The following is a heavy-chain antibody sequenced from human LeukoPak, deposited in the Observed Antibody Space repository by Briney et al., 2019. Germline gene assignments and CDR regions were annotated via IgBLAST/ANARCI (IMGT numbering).Heavy chain of an antibody. J-gene: IGHJ5*02. D-gene: IGHD2-15*01. Sequence: GASVKVSCKASGYTITSYDINWVRQAPGQGLEWMGWINTNTGNPTYAQGFTGRFVFSLDTSVSTAYLQISSLKAEDTAVYYCARDRQLSPRSCSGGSCYSIYPRWFDPWGQGTLVTVSS. CDR3: ARDRQLSPRSCSGGSCYSIYPRWFDP. CDR2: INTNTGNP. V-gene: IGHV7-4-1*02. CDR1: GYTITSYD.